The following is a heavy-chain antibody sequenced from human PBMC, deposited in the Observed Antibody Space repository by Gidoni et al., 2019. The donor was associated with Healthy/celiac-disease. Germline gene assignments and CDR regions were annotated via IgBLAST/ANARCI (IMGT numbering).Heavy chain of an antibody. CDR1: GFPFSSYA. Sequence: QVQLVESGGGVVQPGRSLRLSCAASGFPFSSYAMHWVRQAPGKGLEWVAVISYDGSNKYYADSVKGRFTISRDNSKNTLYLQMNSLRAEDTAVYYCARDPYSGSSGNSSDPWGQGTLVTVSS. CDR3: ARDPYSGSSGNSSDP. J-gene: IGHJ5*02. D-gene: IGHD5-12*01. CDR2: ISYDGSNK. V-gene: IGHV3-30-3*01.